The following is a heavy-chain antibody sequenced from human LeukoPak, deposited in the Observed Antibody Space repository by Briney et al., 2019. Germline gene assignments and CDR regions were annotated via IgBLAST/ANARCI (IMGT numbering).Heavy chain of an antibody. CDR1: GFTFSSYS. Sequence: GGSLRLSCAASGFTFSSYSMNWVRQAPGKGLEWVSYISSSSSTIFYADSVKGRFTISRDNAKNSLYLQMNSLRAEDTAVYYCARDYSSGSFYGDYYFDYWGQGTLVTVSS. D-gene: IGHD1-26*01. CDR3: ARDYSSGSFYGDYYFDY. V-gene: IGHV3-48*01. J-gene: IGHJ4*02. CDR2: ISSSSSTI.